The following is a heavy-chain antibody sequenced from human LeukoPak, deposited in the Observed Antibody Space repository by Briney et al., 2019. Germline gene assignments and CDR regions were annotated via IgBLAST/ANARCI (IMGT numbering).Heavy chain of an antibody. J-gene: IGHJ6*02. CDR1: GFTFSSYG. V-gene: IGHV3-30*18. CDR2: ISYDGSNK. D-gene: IGHD6-19*01. CDR3: AKGYSSGWYAHYYYYGMDV. Sequence: PGRSLRLSCAASGFTFSSYGMHWVRQAPGKELEWVAVISYDGSNKYYADSVKGRFTISRDNSKNTLYLQMNSLRAEDTAVYYCAKGYSSGWYAHYYYYGMDVWGQGTTVTVSS.